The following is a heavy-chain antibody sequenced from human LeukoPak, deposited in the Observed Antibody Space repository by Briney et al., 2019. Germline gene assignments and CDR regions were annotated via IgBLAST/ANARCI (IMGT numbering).Heavy chain of an antibody. Sequence: SQTLSLTCAVSGGSISSGGYSWSWIRQPPGTGLEWIRYIYHSGSTYYNPSLKSRVTISVDRSKNQFSLKLSSVTAADTAVYYCARDRIAAAGTYFNYWGQGTLVTVSS. CDR2: IYHSGST. V-gene: IGHV4-30-2*01. D-gene: IGHD6-13*01. J-gene: IGHJ4*02. CDR1: GGSISSGGYS. CDR3: ARDRIAAAGTYFNY.